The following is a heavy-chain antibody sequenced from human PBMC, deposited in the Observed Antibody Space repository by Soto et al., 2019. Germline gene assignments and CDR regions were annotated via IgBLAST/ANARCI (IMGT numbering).Heavy chain of an antibody. Sequence: EVQLLESGGGLVQPGGSLRLSCAASGFTFSSYAMSWVRQAPGKGLEWVSAISGSGGSTYYADSVKGRFTISRDNSNNTLYLQMNNLRTEDTAVYYWAKEEVWDYGYVWGGLDLWGQGTLVTVSS. V-gene: IGHV3-23*01. CDR2: ISGSGGST. J-gene: IGHJ4*02. CDR3: AKEEVWDYGYVWGGLDL. D-gene: IGHD3-16*01. CDR1: GFTFSSYA.